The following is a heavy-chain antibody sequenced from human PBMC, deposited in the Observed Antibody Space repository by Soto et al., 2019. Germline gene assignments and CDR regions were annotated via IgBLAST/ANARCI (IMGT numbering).Heavy chain of an antibody. J-gene: IGHJ5*02. CDR3: ARYGSPVVGHWFDP. Sequence: ASAMVSCKASGYTFTSYGISWVLQAPGQGLEWMGWISAYNGNTNYAQKLQGRVTMTTDTSTSTAYMELRSLRSDDTAVYYCARYGSPVVGHWFDPWGQGTLVTVSS. V-gene: IGHV1-18*04. CDR1: GYTFTSYG. CDR2: ISAYNGNT. D-gene: IGHD2-15*01.